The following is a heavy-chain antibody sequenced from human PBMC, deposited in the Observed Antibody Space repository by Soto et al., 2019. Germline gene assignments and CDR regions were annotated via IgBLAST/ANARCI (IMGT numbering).Heavy chain of an antibody. CDR3: ARGANYGSARDDFEH. CDR1: GYSFSTYG. CDR2: LNTGDGNT. V-gene: IGHV1-18*04. D-gene: IGHD3-10*01. J-gene: IGHJ4*02. Sequence: QVLLVQSGAEVKKPGASVKGSCKASGYSFSTYGVSWVRQAPGKGLEWMGWLNTGDGNTAYAQRLQGRTTLTTDTSTTTAYMELRSLSSDDTAIYYCARGANYGSARDDFEHWGQGTLVTVSS.